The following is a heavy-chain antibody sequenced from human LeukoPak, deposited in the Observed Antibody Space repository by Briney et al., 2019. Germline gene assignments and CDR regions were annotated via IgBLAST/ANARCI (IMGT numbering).Heavy chain of an antibody. CDR2: IIPIFGTA. D-gene: IGHD6-13*01. CDR1: GGTFSSYA. Sequence: ASVKVSCKASGGTFSSYAISWVRQAPGQGLKWMGGIIPIFGTANYAQKFQGRVTITADESTSTAYMELSSLRSEDTAVYYCARDRTIAAADPFDYWGQGTLVTVSS. J-gene: IGHJ4*02. V-gene: IGHV1-69*13. CDR3: ARDRTIAAADPFDY.